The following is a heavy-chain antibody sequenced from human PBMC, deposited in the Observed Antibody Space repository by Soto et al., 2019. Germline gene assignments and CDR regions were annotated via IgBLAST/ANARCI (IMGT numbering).Heavy chain of an antibody. CDR2: ISSNGGTT. V-gene: IGHV3-64*01. Sequence: EVQLAESGGGMVQPGGSLRLSCVASGFTFSSYDMHWVRQAPGKGLEYVSSISSNGGTTYYGNYVKGRFTISRDNSKNPLYLQMGSLRAEDMAVYYCVRRVSGNYDYWCQGTLVTVSS. CDR1: GFTFSSYD. J-gene: IGHJ4*02. CDR3: VRRVSGNYDY. D-gene: IGHD1-7*01.